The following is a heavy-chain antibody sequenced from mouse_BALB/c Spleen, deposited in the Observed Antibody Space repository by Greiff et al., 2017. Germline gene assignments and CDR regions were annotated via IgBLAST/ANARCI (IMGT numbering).Heavy chain of an antibody. Sequence: QVHVKQSGPGLVAPSQSLSITCTVSGFSLTGYGVNWVRQPPGKGLEWLGMIWGDGSTDYNSALKSRLSISKDNSKSQVFLKMNSLQTDDTARYYCASSSFIYDGYLYAMDYWGQGTSVTVSS. V-gene: IGHV2-6-7*01. J-gene: IGHJ4*01. CDR2: IWGDGST. CDR1: GFSLTGYG. CDR3: ASSSFIYDGYLYAMDY. D-gene: IGHD2-3*01.